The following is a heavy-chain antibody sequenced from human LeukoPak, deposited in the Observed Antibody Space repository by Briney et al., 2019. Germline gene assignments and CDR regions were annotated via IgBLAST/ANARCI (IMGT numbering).Heavy chain of an antibody. CDR3: ARALREGSVVVPAAIVVFRPKSNWFDP. CDR2: INHSGST. CDR1: GGSFSGYY. D-gene: IGHD2-2*01. J-gene: IGHJ5*02. V-gene: IGHV4-34*01. Sequence: SETLSLTCAVYGGSFSGYYWSWIRQPPGKGLEWIGEINHSGSTNYNPSLKSRVTISVDTSKNQFSLKLSSVTAADTAVYYCARALREGSVVVPAAIVVFRPKSNWFDPWGQGTLVTVSS.